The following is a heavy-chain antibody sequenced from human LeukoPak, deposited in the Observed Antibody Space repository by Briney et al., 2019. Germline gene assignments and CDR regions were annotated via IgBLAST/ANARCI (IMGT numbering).Heavy chain of an antibody. J-gene: IGHJ4*02. V-gene: IGHV6-1*01. CDR1: GDSVSSNSAA. CDR2: TYYRSKWYN. D-gene: IGHD3-10*01. Sequence: SQTLSLTCAISGDSVSSNSAAWNWIRQSPSRGLEWLGRTYYRSKWYNDYAVSVKSRITINPDTSKNQFSLQLNSVTPEDTAVYYCARDHYGSGTPGSLCAFVWGQGTLVTVSS. CDR3: ARDHYGSGTPGSLCAFV.